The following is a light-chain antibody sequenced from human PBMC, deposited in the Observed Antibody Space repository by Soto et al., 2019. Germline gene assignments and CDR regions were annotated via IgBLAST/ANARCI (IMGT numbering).Light chain of an antibody. J-gene: IGKJ5*01. CDR1: QSFSSY. CDR2: DAS. Sequence: EIVFTQSPATLSWSPGERATLSCRASQSFSSYLAWYQQKPGQAPRLLIYDASKRATGIPARFSGSGSGTDFTLTISSLEPEDFAVYYCQQRSNWPPVITFGQGTRLEIQ. CDR3: QQRSNWPPVIT. V-gene: IGKV3-11*01.